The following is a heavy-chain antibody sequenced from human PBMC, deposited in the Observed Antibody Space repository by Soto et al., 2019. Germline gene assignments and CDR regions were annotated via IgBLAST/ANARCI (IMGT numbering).Heavy chain of an antibody. CDR1: GYTFTSYD. CDR2: MNANSGNT. V-gene: IGHV1-8*01. Sequence: QVQLVQSGAEVKKPGASVKVSCKASGYTFTSYDINWVRQATGQGLEWMGWMNANSGNTGYAQKFQGRVTMTRNTSISTADMNLSSLRSADAAVYYCASEVGATRVDFWGQGTTVTVSS. D-gene: IGHD1-26*01. CDR3: ASEVGATRVDF. J-gene: IGHJ6*02.